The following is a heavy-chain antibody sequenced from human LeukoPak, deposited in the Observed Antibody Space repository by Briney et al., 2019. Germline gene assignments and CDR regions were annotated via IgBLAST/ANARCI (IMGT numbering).Heavy chain of an antibody. CDR3: ARDLFSNYDFWPNWFDP. CDR2: ISAYNGNT. J-gene: IGHJ5*02. D-gene: IGHD3-3*01. Sequence: ASVKVSCKASGYTFTSYGISWVRQAPGQGLEWMGWISAYNGNTNYAQKLQGRVTMTTDTSTSTAYMELRSLRSDDTAVYYCARDLFSNYDFWPNWFDPWGQGTLVTVSS. CDR1: GYTFTSYG. V-gene: IGHV1-18*01.